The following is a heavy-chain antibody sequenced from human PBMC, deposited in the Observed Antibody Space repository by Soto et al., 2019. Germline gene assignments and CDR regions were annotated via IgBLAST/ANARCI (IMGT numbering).Heavy chain of an antibody. D-gene: IGHD4-17*01. J-gene: IGHJ3*02. Sequence: EVQLVESGGGLVQPGGSLRLSCAASGFTFSSYWMHWVRQAPGKGLVWVSRIRSDGTSTTYADSVKGRFTISRDNAKNTLYLQMNSLSAEDTAVYYCARKRVTTVATFGFDIWGQGTMVTVSS. CDR1: GFTFSSYW. CDR2: IRSDGTST. CDR3: ARKRVTTVATFGFDI. V-gene: IGHV3-74*01.